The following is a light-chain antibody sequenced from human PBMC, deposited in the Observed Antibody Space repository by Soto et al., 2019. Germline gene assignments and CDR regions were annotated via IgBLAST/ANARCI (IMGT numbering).Light chain of an antibody. J-gene: IGLJ1*01. CDR3: GTWDTSLRVFYV. CDR1: RSNIGNNY. V-gene: IGLV1-51*01. CDR2: DNY. Sequence: QSVLTQPPSVSAAPGQTVTISCSGTRSNIGNNYVSWYQHLPGTAPRILIYDNYKRPSGIPDRFSGFKSGTSATLGITGLQTGDEADYYCGTWDTSLRVFYVFGSGTKVTVL.